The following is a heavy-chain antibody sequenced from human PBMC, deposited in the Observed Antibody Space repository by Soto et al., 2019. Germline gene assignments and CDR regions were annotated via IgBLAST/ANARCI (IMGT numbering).Heavy chain of an antibody. CDR3: GRDYMFRGRDSNWFDP. CDR1: GFRFSSYW. D-gene: IGHD3-10*01. Sequence: EVQLVESGGGLVQPGGSLRLSCAASGFRFSSYWMHWVRQAPGKGLVWVSRINSDGRSTTYTDSVKGRFAISRDNAKNTLYLQMNSLRAEDTAVYYCGRDYMFRGRDSNWFDPWGQGTLVTVSS. V-gene: IGHV3-74*01. J-gene: IGHJ5*02. CDR2: INSDGRST.